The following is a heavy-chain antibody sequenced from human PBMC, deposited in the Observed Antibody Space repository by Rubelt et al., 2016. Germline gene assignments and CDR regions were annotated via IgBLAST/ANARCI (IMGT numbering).Heavy chain of an antibody. V-gene: IGHV3-23*01. J-gene: IGHJ4*02. Sequence: EVQLLESGGGLVQPGGSLRLSCAASGFTFSSYAMSWVRQAPGKGLEWVSAISGSGGSTYYADSVKGRFTISRDNSKNTLYLQMNSLRAEDTAVYYCAKDLDTAMVYGEACFDYWGQGTLVTVSS. CDR2: ISGSGGST. D-gene: IGHD5-18*01. CDR3: AKDLDTAMVYGEACFDY. CDR1: GFTFSSYA.